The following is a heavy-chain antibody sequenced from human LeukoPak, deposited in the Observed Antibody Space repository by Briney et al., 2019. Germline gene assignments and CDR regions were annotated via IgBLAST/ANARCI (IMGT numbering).Heavy chain of an antibody. CDR1: GGSISSSY. CDR2: IYYSGST. Sequence: PSETLSLTCTVSGGSISSSYWSWIRQPPGKGLEWIGYIYYSGSTNYNPSLKSRVTMSVDTSKNQFSLNLSSVTAADTAVYYCARGPYSSRYDYWGQGILVTVSS. V-gene: IGHV4-59*01. CDR3: ARGPYSSRYDY. D-gene: IGHD6-13*01. J-gene: IGHJ4*02.